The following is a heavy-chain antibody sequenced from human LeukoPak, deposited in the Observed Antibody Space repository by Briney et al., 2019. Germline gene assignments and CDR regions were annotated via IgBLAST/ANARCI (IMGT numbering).Heavy chain of an antibody. J-gene: IGHJ4*02. Sequence: PGGSLRLSCAAAGFTVRNNYMSLVRQPPGKGLEWGSVIYSGGSTYYADSVKGRFTISRDNSKNTLYLQMNSLRAEDTAVYFCATGERMVRGDGVDYWGQGTLVTVSS. D-gene: IGHD3-10*01. CDR3: ATGERMVRGDGVDY. V-gene: IGHV3-66*01. CDR2: IYSGGST. CDR1: GFTVRNNY.